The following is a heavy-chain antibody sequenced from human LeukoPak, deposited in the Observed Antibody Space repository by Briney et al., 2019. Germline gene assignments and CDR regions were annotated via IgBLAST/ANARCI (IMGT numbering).Heavy chain of an antibody. CDR1: GFTFSSYE. J-gene: IGHJ5*02. D-gene: IGHD2-21*02. V-gene: IGHV3-48*03. CDR2: ISSSGSTI. CDR3: AKPGCGGDCRYWFDP. Sequence: GGSLRLSCAASGFTFSSYEMNWVRQAPGKGLEWVSYISSSGSTIYYADSVKGRFTISRDNAKNSLYLQMNSLRAEDTAVYYCAKPGCGGDCRYWFDPWGQGTLVTVSS.